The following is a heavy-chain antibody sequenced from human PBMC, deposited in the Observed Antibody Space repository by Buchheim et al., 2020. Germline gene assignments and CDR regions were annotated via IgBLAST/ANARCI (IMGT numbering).Heavy chain of an antibody. J-gene: IGHJ4*02. CDR2: FYSVGDT. CDR1: GFTVSSHR. CDR3: TRGIMGPSSASAPDY. V-gene: IGHV3-53*02. Sequence: EVQLVESGGGLVQPGGSLRLSCVVSGFTVSSHRMSWVRQAAGKGLEWVATFYSVGDTYYTESVKGRLTISRDTSTKPLSLQMNSLTSDDTAVYYCTRGIMGPSSASAPDYWGQGTL. D-gene: IGHD1-26*01.